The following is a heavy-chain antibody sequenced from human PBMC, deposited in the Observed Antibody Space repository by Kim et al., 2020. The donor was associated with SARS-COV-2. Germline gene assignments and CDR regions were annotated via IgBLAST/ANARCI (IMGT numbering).Heavy chain of an antibody. J-gene: IGHJ6*03. D-gene: IGHD6-19*01. CDR3: ARVENSSGWYYYYYYYMDV. V-gene: IGHV3-30*01. Sequence: GRITISRDNSKNTLYLQMNSLRAEDTAVYYCARVENSSGWYYYYYYYMDVWGKGTTVTVSS.